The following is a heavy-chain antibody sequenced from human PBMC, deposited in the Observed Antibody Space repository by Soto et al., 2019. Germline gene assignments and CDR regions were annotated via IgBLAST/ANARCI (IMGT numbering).Heavy chain of an antibody. V-gene: IGHV4-59*01. J-gene: IGHJ4*02. Sequence: SETLSLTCTVSGGSISSYYWSWIRQPPGKGLEWIGYIYYSGSTNYNPSLKSRVTISVDTSNDQFSLRLSSVTAADTAVYYCARGKVSSSSPFDYWGQGTLVTVSS. CDR1: GGSISSYY. D-gene: IGHD6-6*01. CDR2: IYYSGST. CDR3: ARGKVSSSSPFDY.